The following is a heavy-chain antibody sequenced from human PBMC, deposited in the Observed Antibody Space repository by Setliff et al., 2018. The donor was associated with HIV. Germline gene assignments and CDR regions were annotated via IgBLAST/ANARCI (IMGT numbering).Heavy chain of an antibody. D-gene: IGHD1-26*01. CDR1: GFRFSLHS. CDR2: ISGGSRTI. V-gene: IGHV3-48*01. J-gene: IGHJ6*02. Sequence: GESLKISCAASGFRFSLHSMNWVRQAPGKGLEWVPYISGGSRTIYYPDSVKGRFTVSRDNAKNSLYLHMNSLRAEDTAVYYCARDGRRGYDMDVWGQGTTVTVSS. CDR3: ARDGRRGYDMDV.